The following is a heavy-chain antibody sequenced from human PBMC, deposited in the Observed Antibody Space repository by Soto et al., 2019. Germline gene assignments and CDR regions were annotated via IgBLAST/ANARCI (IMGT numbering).Heavy chain of an antibody. D-gene: IGHD3-10*01. J-gene: IGHJ6*02. CDR2: ISSDGRST. CDR3: TKDRYRPPGRLYYPALDV. V-gene: IGHV3-30*04. CDR1: GVGVYNDM. Sequence: SLRLYSASCGVGVYNDMMHLVLQAPGKGLDWVAAISSDGRSTYYAESLKGRFTISRDNSKSTMYLQMDSLRSEDTAVYYGTKDRYRPPGRLYYPALDVWGQGTTVTVSS.